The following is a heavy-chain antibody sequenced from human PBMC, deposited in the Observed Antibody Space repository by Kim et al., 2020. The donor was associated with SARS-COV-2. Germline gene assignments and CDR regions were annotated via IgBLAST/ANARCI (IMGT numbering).Heavy chain of an antibody. J-gene: IGHJ3*02. CDR2: IYYSGST. Sequence: SETLSLTCTVSGGSVSSGSYYWSWIRQPPGKGLEWIGYIYYSGSTNYNPSLKSRVTISVDTSKNQFSLKLSSVTAADTAVYYCARDLVGASVGAFDIWGQGTMVTVSS. V-gene: IGHV4-61*01. CDR1: GGSVSSGSYY. CDR3: ARDLVGASVGAFDI. D-gene: IGHD1-26*01.